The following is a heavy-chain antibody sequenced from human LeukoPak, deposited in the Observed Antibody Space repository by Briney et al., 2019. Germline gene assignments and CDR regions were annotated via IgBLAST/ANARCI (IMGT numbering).Heavy chain of an antibody. CDR3: ARASREIVVVTAIPSS. D-gene: IGHD2-21*02. CDR1: GFTFSSYA. Sequence: PGRSLRLSCAASGFTFSSYAMHWVRQAPGKGLEWVAVISYDGSNKYYADSVKGRFTISRDNSKNTLYLQMNSLRAEDTAVYYCARASREIVVVTAIPSSWGQGTLVTVSS. J-gene: IGHJ5*02. CDR2: ISYDGSNK. V-gene: IGHV3-30*01.